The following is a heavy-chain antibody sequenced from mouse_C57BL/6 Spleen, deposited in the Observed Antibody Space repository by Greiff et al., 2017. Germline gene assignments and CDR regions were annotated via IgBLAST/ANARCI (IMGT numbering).Heavy chain of an antibody. CDR1: GYAFSSYW. D-gene: IGHD2-4*01. CDR2: IYPGDGDT. J-gene: IGHJ3*01. V-gene: IGHV1-80*01. CDR3: ARSGDYGFAY. Sequence: VQLVESGAELVKPGASVQISCKASGYAFSSYWMNWVKQRPGKGLEWIGQIYPGDGDTNYNGKFKGKATLTADKSSSTAYMQLSSLTSEDSAVYFCARSGDYGFAYWGQGTLVTVSA.